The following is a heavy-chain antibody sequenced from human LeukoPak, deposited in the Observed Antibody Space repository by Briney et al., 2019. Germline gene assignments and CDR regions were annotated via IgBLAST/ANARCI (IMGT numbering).Heavy chain of an antibody. J-gene: IGHJ4*02. Sequence: PSETLSLTCAVSGYSISSGYYWGWIRQPPGKGLEWIGSIYHGGSTYYNPSLKSRVTISVDTSKNQFSLKLSSVTAADTAVYYCARDETFSYGSFGHWVQGTLVTVSS. D-gene: IGHD5-18*01. CDR1: GYSISSGYY. CDR2: IYHGGST. V-gene: IGHV4-38-2*02. CDR3: ARDETFSYGSFGH.